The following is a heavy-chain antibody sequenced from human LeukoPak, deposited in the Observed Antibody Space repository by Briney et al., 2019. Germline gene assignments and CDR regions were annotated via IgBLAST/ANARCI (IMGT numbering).Heavy chain of an antibody. CDR3: ARYYDRTGFDY. CDR1: NGSVRSYY. Sequence: SETLSLTCTVSNGSVRSYYWSWVRQSPGKGLEWVGYIYYSGSTNYNPSLKSRVTISIHTSRNQFSLMLSSVTAADTAMYYCARYYDRTGFDYWGQGTLVTVSS. D-gene: IGHD3-16*01. J-gene: IGHJ4*02. CDR2: IYYSGST. V-gene: IGHV4-59*08.